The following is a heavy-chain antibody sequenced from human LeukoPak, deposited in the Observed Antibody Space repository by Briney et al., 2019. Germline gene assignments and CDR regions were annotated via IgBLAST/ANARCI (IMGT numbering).Heavy chain of an antibody. CDR2: IYYSGST. D-gene: IGHD3-22*01. Sequence: SETLSLTCTVSGGSISSYYWSWIRQPPGKGLEWIGSIYYSGSTYYNPSLKSRVTISVDTSKNQFSLKLSSVTAADTAVYYCARRPAGYYDSSGYYHWGQGSLVTVSS. CDR1: GGSISSYY. V-gene: IGHV4-39*01. J-gene: IGHJ4*02. CDR3: ARRPAGYYDSSGYYH.